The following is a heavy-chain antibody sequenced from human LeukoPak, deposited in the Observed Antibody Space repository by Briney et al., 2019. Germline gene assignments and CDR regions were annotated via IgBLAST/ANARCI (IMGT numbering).Heavy chain of an antibody. CDR3: ARNTPSLTTYGMDV. J-gene: IGHJ6*02. D-gene: IGHD1-14*01. CDR1: GFTFISYW. Sequence: PGGSLRLSCAASGFTFISYWMYWVRQAPGKGLVWVSRINSDGGSTTYAESVKGQFTISRDNAKNTLSLQMNSLRAEDTAVYYCARNTPSLTTYGMDVWGQGTTVTVS. V-gene: IGHV3-74*01. CDR2: INSDGGST.